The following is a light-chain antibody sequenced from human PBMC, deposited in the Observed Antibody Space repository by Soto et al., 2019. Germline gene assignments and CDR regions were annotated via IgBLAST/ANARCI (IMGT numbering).Light chain of an antibody. Sequence: ASQVSSSYVAGSKTTQGKAPKXXIYAASPLPSGVPSRVSGSGSGTDVTLTISCLQSEDFAIYYCQQYTDWPRTFGQGTKVDIK. CDR2: AAS. V-gene: IGKV1-8*01. CDR1: QVSSSY. CDR3: QQYTDWPRT. J-gene: IGKJ1*01.